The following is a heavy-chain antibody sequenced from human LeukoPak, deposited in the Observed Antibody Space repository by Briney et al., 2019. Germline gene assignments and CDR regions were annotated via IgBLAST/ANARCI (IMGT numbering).Heavy chain of an antibody. CDR1: GFTFSSYE. CDR3: AVLGITMLGGV. Sequence: GGSLRLSCAASGFTFSSYEMNWVRQAPGKGLEWVSYISSSGSTIYYADSVKGRFTISRDNAKNSLDLQMNSLRAEGTAVYYCAVLGITMLGGVWGKGTTVTISS. D-gene: IGHD3-10*02. V-gene: IGHV3-48*03. J-gene: IGHJ6*04. CDR2: ISSSGSTI.